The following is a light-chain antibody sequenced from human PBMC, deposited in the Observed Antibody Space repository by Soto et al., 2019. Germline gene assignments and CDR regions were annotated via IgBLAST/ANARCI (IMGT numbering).Light chain of an antibody. J-gene: IGKJ5*01. CDR1: QPVNNN. V-gene: IGKV3-15*01. CDR2: GVS. Sequence: IGMTQSPATLSASPGDIATLACRASQPVNNNLAWYQHKPGQAPRLLIYGVSTRATGISARFSGGGSVTEFTLTISSLQSEDFAVYYCQQYEKWPPSITFGQGTRLEIK. CDR3: QQYEKWPPSIT.